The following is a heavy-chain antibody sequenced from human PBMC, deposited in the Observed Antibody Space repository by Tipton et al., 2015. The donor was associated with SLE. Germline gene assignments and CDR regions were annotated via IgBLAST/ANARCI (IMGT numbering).Heavy chain of an antibody. CDR2: IYYSGGT. V-gene: IGHV4-39*07. CDR3: ARVGSYLGFDY. J-gene: IGHJ4*02. D-gene: IGHD1-26*01. Sequence: TLSLTCTVSGGSISSSSYYWGWIRQPPGKGLEWIGSIYYSGGTYYNPSLKSRVTISVDTSKNQFSLKLSSVTAADTAVYYCARVGSYLGFDYWGQGTLVTVSS. CDR1: GGSISSSSYY.